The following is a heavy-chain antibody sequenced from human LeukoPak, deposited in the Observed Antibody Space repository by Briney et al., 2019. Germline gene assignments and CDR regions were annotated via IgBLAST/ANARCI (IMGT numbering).Heavy chain of an antibody. J-gene: IGHJ4*02. D-gene: IGHD2/OR15-2a*01. CDR2: ILYDGSNK. CDR3: TKDLRYYYTDNHSTMDEHDY. CDR1: EFAFSKFG. V-gene: IGHV3-30*02. Sequence: GGSLRLSCAASEFAFSKFGMHWVRQAPGQGLEWVAFILYDGSNKYYADSVKGRFTISRDNSKNTLSLQMNTLRAEDTALYYCTKDLRYYYTDNHSTMDEHDYWGQGTLVTVSS.